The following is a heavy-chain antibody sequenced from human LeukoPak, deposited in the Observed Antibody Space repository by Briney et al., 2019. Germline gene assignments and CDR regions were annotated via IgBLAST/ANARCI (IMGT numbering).Heavy chain of an antibody. CDR3: ARDQTSLLWFGELRLNYYYYGMDV. CDR2: ISSSSSYI. D-gene: IGHD3-10*01. Sequence: GGSLRLSCAASGFTFSSYSMNWVRQAPGKGLEWVSSISSSSSYIDYADSVKGRFTISRDNAKNSLYLQMNSLRAEDTAVYYCARDQTSLLWFGELRLNYYYYGMDVWGQGTTVTVSS. CDR1: GFTFSSYS. V-gene: IGHV3-21*01. J-gene: IGHJ6*02.